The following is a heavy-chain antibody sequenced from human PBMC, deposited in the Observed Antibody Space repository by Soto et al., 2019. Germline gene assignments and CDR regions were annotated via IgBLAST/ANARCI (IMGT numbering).Heavy chain of an antibody. Sequence: EVQLVESGGGLVQPGGSLRHSCTASGFTFSDSWMTWVRQAPGKGLEWVARIKPDESEKKYADSVKGRFSISRDNAKNSMYLQMDSLRGEDTAVYYCVRGGSNYASWGQGTLVTVSS. J-gene: IGHJ5*02. V-gene: IGHV3-7*01. CDR2: IKPDESEK. CDR1: GFTFSDSW. CDR3: VRGGSNYAS. D-gene: IGHD4-4*01.